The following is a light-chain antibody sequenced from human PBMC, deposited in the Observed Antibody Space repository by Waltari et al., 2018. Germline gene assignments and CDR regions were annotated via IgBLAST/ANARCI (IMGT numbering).Light chain of an antibody. Sequence: EIVMTQSPATLSVSPGERATLSCRASQSVSSNLAWYQQKPGQAPRLLIYGASTRATGIPARFSGSGSGTEFTLTISSLQSEDCAVYYCQQYSNWPRTFGQGTKVEIK. CDR3: QQYSNWPRT. CDR1: QSVSSN. CDR2: GAS. J-gene: IGKJ1*01. V-gene: IGKV3-15*01.